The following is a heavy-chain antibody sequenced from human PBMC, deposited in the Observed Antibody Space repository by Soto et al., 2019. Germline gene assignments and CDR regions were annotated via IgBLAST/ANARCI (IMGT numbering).Heavy chain of an antibody. D-gene: IGHD5-18*01. V-gene: IGHV1-69*01. CDR2: IIPIFGTA. CDR3: AREFVTDTAVDNYDYGMDV. J-gene: IGHJ6*02. CDR1: GGTFSSYA. Sequence: QVQLVQSGAEVKKPGSSVKVSCKASGGTFSSYAISWVRQAPGQGLEWMGGIIPIFGTANYAQKFQGRVTSTADESASTAYMELSSVRSEDTAVYYCAREFVTDTAVDNYDYGMDVWGQGTTVTASS.